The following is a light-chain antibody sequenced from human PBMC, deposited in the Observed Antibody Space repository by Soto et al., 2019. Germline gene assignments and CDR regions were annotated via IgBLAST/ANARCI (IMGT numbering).Light chain of an antibody. V-gene: IGKV3-20*01. J-gene: IGKJ5*01. Sequence: EIVLTQSPGTLSLSPGERATLSCRASQSVSSSYLAWYQQKPGQAPRLLLYAASIMATGIPDRFSGSGSGTDFTLTSSRLEPEDFAVYYCQQYGSSPLVTFGQGTRLEIK. CDR3: QQYGSSPLVT. CDR1: QSVSSSY. CDR2: AAS.